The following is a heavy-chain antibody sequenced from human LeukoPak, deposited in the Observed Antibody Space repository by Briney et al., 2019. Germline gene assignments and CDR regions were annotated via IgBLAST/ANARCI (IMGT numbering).Heavy chain of an antibody. CDR1: GGSVGSSAFY. CDR3: ARHSSRLRDFDS. CDR2: IHYTGNT. Sequence: PSETLSLTSTVSGGSVGSSAFYRGWIRQPPGKGLEWIGSIHYTGNTYYNSSLRNRVTISVDSSRNQFSLRLTSVTAADTAVYYCARHSSRLRDFDSWGQGTLVTVSS. J-gene: IGHJ4*02. V-gene: IGHV4-39*01. D-gene: IGHD2-15*01.